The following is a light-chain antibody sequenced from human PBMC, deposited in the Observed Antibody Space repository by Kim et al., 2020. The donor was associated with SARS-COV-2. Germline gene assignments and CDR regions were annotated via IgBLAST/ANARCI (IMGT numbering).Light chain of an antibody. V-gene: IGKV1-27*01. CDR3: QKYNCAPFI. J-gene: IGKJ3*01. CDR1: QGISNH. CDR2: AAS. Sequence: DIQMTQSPSSLSASVGDRVTLTCRASQGISNHLAWYQQKPRKPPKLLIHAASTLQSGVPSRFSGSGSGTDFTLTINSLQPEDVATYYCQKYNCAPFIFGPGTKVDIK.